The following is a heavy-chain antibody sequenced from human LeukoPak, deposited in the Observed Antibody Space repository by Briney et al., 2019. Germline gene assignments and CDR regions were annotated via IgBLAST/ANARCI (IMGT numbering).Heavy chain of an antibody. CDR2: IRSKANSYAT. D-gene: IGHD4-17*01. CDR1: GFTFSGSA. Sequence: GGSLRLSCAASGFTFSGSAMHWVRQASGKGLDLVGRIRSKANSYATAYAASVKGRFTISRDDSKNTAYLQMNSLKTEDTAVYYCTRHEDYGDYYFDYWGQGTLVTVSS. CDR3: TRHEDYGDYYFDY. J-gene: IGHJ4*02. V-gene: IGHV3-73*01.